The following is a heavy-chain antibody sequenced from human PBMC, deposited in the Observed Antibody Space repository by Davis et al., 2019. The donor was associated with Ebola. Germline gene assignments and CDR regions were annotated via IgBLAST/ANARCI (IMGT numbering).Heavy chain of an antibody. V-gene: IGHV4-34*01. J-gene: IGHJ6*02. D-gene: IGHD6-6*01. Sequence: SETLSLTCAVYGGSFSGYYWSWIRQPPGKGLEWIGEINHSGSTNYNPSLKSRVTISVDTSKNQFSLKLSSVTAAYTAVYYCARDSSSSADTLCGMDVWGQGTTVTVSS. CDR1: GGSFSGYY. CDR2: INHSGST. CDR3: ARDSSSSADTLCGMDV.